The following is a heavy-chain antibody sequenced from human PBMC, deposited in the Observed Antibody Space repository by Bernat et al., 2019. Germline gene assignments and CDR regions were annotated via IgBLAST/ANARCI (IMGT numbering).Heavy chain of an antibody. Sequence: QVQLVESGGGVVQPGRSLRLSCAASGFTFSSYAMHWVRQAPGKGLEWVAFISYDGSNKYYADSVKGRFTISRDNSKNTLYLQMNSLRAEDTAVYYCARAGNYDILTGYQHFVYWGQGTLVTVSS. CDR2: ISYDGSNK. V-gene: IGHV3-30-3*01. CDR1: GFTFSSYA. CDR3: ARAGNYDILTGYQHFVY. D-gene: IGHD3-9*01. J-gene: IGHJ4*02.